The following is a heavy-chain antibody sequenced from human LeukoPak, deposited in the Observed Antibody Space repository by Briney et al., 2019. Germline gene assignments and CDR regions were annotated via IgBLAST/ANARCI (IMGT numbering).Heavy chain of an antibody. CDR2: IRYDGSNK. V-gene: IGHV3-30*02. CDR1: GFTFSSYG. D-gene: IGHD6-19*01. Sequence: GGSLRLSCAASGFTFSSYGMHWVRQAPGKGLEWVAFIRYDGSNKYYADSVKGRFTISRDNSKNTLYLQMNSLRAEDTAVYYCARADGWLVRGWFGPWGQGTLVTVSS. CDR3: ARADGWLVRGWFGP. J-gene: IGHJ5*02.